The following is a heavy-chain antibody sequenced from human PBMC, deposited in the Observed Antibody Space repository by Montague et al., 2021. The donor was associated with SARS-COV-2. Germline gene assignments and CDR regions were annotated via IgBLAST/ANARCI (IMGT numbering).Heavy chain of an antibody. Sequence: SETRSLTCTVSGYSISSGYYWGWIRQPPGKGLEWIGSIYHSGSTYYNPSLKSRVTISVDTSKNQFSLKLSSVTAADTAVYYCARDKAEYIVVVPAVPLAYGMDVWGQGTTVTVSS. J-gene: IGHJ6*02. D-gene: IGHD2-2*01. CDR1: GYSISSGYY. V-gene: IGHV4-38-2*02. CDR2: IYHSGST. CDR3: ARDKAEYIVVVPAVPLAYGMDV.